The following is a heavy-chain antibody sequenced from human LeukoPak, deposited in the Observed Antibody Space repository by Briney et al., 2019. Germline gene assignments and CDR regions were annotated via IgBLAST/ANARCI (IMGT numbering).Heavy chain of an antibody. D-gene: IGHD6-19*01. J-gene: IGHJ6*02. CDR1: GFTFSSYA. Sequence: PGRSLRLSCAASGFTFSSYAMHWVRQAPGKGLEWVSVISYDGSNKYYADSVKGRFTISRDNSKNTLYVQINSLRAEDTAVYYCAKTPESDKAVAMEMYYYYYGMDVWGQGTTVTVSS. CDR3: AKTPESDKAVAMEMYYYYYGMDV. V-gene: IGHV3-30-3*02. CDR2: ISYDGSNK.